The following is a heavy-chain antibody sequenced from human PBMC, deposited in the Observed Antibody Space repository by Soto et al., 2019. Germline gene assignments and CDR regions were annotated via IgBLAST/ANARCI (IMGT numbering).Heavy chain of an antibody. J-gene: IGHJ5*02. D-gene: IGHD2-21*02. CDR2: IYSSGST. Sequence: QLQLQESGPGLVKPSETLSLTCTVSGGSISSSSYYWGWIRQPPGKGLEWIGRIYSSGSTYYNPSLKSRVTIAVDTSTNHFSLKLSSVTAADTAVYYCARHPNDGGNSVWFDPWGQGTLVTVSS. CDR3: ARHPNDGGNSVWFDP. V-gene: IGHV4-39*01. CDR1: GGSISSSSYY.